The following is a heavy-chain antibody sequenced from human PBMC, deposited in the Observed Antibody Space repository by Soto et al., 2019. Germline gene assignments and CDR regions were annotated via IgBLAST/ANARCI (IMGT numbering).Heavy chain of an antibody. D-gene: IGHD2-8*01. J-gene: IGHJ4*02. CDR1: GYTFTNYA. V-gene: IGHV1-3*01. Sequence: QVHLVQSGAEVKKPGASVKVSCKASGYTFTNYAMHWVRQAPGQRLEWMGWINADNGDTKYSQKFQGRVTFTWETSATTAYMELTSLTSEDTAMYYCARDLRGGVYFDYWGQGTLVTVSS. CDR3: ARDLRGGVYFDY. CDR2: INADNGDT.